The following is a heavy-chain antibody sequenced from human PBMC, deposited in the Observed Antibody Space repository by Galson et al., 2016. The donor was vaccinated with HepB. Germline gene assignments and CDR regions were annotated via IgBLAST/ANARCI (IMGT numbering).Heavy chain of an antibody. CDR1: GFSLTTPGMC. Sequence: PALVKPTQTLTLTCSFSGFSLTTPGMCVSWIRQPPGKALEWLARIDWDDDTYYSTSLKTRLTISKGTSKNQVVLTMTNMDPVDTATYYCARSGGGTNYGASLPAFDIWGQGTMITVSS. J-gene: IGHJ3*02. V-gene: IGHV2-70*11. D-gene: IGHD4-17*01. CDR2: IDWDDDT. CDR3: ARSGGGTNYGASLPAFDI.